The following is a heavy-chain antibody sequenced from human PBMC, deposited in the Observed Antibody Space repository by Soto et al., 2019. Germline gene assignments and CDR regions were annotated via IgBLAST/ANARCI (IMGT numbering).Heavy chain of an antibody. D-gene: IGHD3-16*01. CDR2: IYYSGST. CDR3: ARVSFGSRFDY. J-gene: IGHJ4*02. CDR1: GGSISSGDYY. V-gene: IGHV4-30-4*01. Sequence: SETLSLTCTVSGGSISSGDYYWSWIRQPPGKGLEWIGYIYYSGSTYYNPSLKSRVTISVGTSKNQFSLKLSSVTAADTAVYYCARVSFGSRFDYWGQGTLVTVSS.